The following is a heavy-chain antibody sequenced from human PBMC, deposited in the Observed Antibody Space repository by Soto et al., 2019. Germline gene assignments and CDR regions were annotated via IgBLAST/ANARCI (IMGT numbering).Heavy chain of an antibody. V-gene: IGHV4-34*01. CDR3: ARADDYGDYVREGWFDP. CDR2: INHSGST. J-gene: IGHJ5*02. CDR1: GGSFSGYY. D-gene: IGHD4-17*01. Sequence: QVQLQQWGAGLLKPSETLSLTCAVYGGSFSGYYWSWIRQPPGKGLEWIGEINHSGSTNYNPPLKSRVTLSVDTSKNQFSLKLSSLTAADTAVYYCARADDYGDYVREGWFDPWGQGTLVTVSS.